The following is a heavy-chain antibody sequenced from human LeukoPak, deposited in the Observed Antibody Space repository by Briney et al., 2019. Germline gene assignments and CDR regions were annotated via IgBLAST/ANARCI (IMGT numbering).Heavy chain of an antibody. J-gene: IGHJ6*02. D-gene: IGHD3-3*01. Sequence: PGRSLSLSCAASGFTFSSYGMHWVRQAPGKGLEWVAVMSYDGSNKYYADSVKGRFTISRDNAKNTLYLQMNSLRADDTAVYYCARDKDFWSGCCIGVPYCYGMDVWGQGTTVTVSS. V-gene: IGHV3-30*03. CDR2: MSYDGSNK. CDR3: ARDKDFWSGCCIGVPYCYGMDV. CDR1: GFTFSSYG.